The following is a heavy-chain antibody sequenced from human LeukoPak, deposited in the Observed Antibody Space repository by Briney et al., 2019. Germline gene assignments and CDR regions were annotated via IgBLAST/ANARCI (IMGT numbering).Heavy chain of an antibody. CDR3: ARPLYDYVWGSYRYKRDYFDY. D-gene: IGHD3-16*02. J-gene: IGHJ4*02. CDR2: ISYDGSNK. Sequence: GRSLRLSCAASGFTFSSYAMHRVRQAPGKGLEWGAVISYDGSNKYYADSVKGRFTISRDNSKNTLYLQMNSLRAEDTAVYYCARPLYDYVWGSYRYKRDYFDYWGQGTLVTVSS. CDR1: GFTFSSYA. V-gene: IGHV3-30-3*01.